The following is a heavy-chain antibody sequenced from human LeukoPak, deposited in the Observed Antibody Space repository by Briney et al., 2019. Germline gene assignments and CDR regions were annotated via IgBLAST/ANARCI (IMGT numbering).Heavy chain of an antibody. CDR1: GFTFSSYW. J-gene: IGHJ4*02. V-gene: IGHV3-7*03. Sequence: GGSLRLSCAAPGFTFSSYWMSWVRQAPGKGLEWVANIKQDGSEKYYVDSVKGRFTISRDNAKNSLYLQMNSLRAEDTAVYYCARGPGIYDYWGQGTLVTVSS. CDR3: ARGPGIYDY. D-gene: IGHD3-10*01. CDR2: IKQDGSEK.